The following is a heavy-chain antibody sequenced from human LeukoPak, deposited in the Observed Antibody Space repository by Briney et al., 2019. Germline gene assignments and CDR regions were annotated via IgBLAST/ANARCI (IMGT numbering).Heavy chain of an antibody. CDR3: ATEGAYYYDSSGYLSFRY. CDR2: INPNSGGT. J-gene: IGHJ4*02. Sequence: ASVKVSCKASGYTFTGYYMHWVRQAPGQGLEWMGWINPNSGGTNYAQKFQGRVTMTEDTSTDTAYMELSSLRSEDTAVYYCATEGAYYYDSSGYLSFRYWGQGTLVTVSS. D-gene: IGHD3-22*01. CDR1: GYTFTGYY. V-gene: IGHV1-2*02.